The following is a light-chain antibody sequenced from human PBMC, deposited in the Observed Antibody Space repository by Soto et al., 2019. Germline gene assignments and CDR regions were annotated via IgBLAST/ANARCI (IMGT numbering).Light chain of an antibody. Sequence: EIVMTQSPATLSVSPGERATLSCRASQSVSSNLAWYQQKPGQAPRLLIYGASTRATGIPARISGSGSGTEVTLTIITLQSADFAVYYCQQYKNWPPITFGPGTKVDIK. CDR3: QQYKNWPPIT. J-gene: IGKJ3*01. CDR2: GAS. CDR1: QSVSSN. V-gene: IGKV3-15*01.